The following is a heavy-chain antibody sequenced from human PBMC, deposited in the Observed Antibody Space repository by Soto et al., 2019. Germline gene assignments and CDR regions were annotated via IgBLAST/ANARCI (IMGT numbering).Heavy chain of an antibody. CDR1: GYTFTSYY. Sequence: ASVKVSCKASGYTFTSYYMHWVRQAPGQGLEWMGIINPSGGSTSYAQKFQGRVTMTRDTSTSTVYMELSSLRSEDTAVYYCARYADLAAAGMAIDYWGQGTLVTVSS. CDR3: ARYADLAAAGMAIDY. J-gene: IGHJ4*02. V-gene: IGHV1-46*01. D-gene: IGHD6-13*01. CDR2: INPSGGST.